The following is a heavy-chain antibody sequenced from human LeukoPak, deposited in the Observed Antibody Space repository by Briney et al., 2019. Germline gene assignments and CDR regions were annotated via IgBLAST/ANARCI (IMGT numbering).Heavy chain of an antibody. CDR3: ARRRAVGSSGYRRFDAFDI. J-gene: IGHJ3*02. V-gene: IGHV4-34*01. Sequence: PSETLSLTCAVYGGSFSGYYWSWIRQPPGKGLEWIGEINHSGSTNYNPSLKSRVTISVDTSKNQFSLKLSSVTAADTAVYYCARRRAVGSSGYRRFDAFDIWGQGTMVTVSS. CDR2: INHSGST. D-gene: IGHD3-22*01. CDR1: GGSFSGYY.